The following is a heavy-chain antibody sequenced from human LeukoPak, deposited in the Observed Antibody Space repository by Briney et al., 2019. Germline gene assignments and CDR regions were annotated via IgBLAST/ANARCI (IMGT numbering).Heavy chain of an antibody. CDR3: ARQGYSSSWYDY. Sequence: PSETLSLTCTVSGGSISSSSYYWGWIRQPPGKGLEWIGSIYYSGSTYYNPSLKSRVTISVDTSKNQFSLKLSSVTAADTAVYYCARQGYSSSWYDYWGQGTLVTVSS. CDR2: IYYSGST. CDR1: GGSISSSSYY. J-gene: IGHJ4*02. V-gene: IGHV4-39*01. D-gene: IGHD6-13*01.